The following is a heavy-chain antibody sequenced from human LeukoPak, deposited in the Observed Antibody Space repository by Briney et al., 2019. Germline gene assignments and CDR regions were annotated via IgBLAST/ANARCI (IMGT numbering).Heavy chain of an antibody. Sequence: GGSLRLSCAASGVTFSGHWMTWVRRAPGKGLEWVAGIRQSGDERYYADSVKGRVSVSRDNAKTSLYLQMNRLCADDTAVYFCARGPNYGARVDFLDSWGRGTKCTVSS. J-gene: IGHJ4*02. CDR2: IRQSGDER. CDR3: ARGPNYGARVDFLDS. V-gene: IGHV3-7*01. CDR1: GVTFSGHW. D-gene: IGHD4-17*01.